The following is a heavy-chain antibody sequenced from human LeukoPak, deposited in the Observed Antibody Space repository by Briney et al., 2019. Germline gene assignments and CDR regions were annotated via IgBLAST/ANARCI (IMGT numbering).Heavy chain of an antibody. CDR3: V. CDR2: ISPSGDTT. CDR1: GYIFTNHF. Sequence: SVKFSCRAPGYIFTNHFVHWVRQAPGQGLQWMGIISPSGDTTTYAQKFVGRVTLTRDTSTSTVYLDLRSLESEDAALYFDVWGQGIQVTVSS. J-gene: IGHJ4*02. V-gene: IGHV1-46*01.